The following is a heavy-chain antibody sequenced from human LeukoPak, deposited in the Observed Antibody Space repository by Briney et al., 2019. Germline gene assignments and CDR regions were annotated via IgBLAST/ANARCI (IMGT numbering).Heavy chain of an antibody. CDR3: ARESVHPTYYYYYYGTDV. CDR1: GGSISSGDYY. CDR2: IYYSGST. D-gene: IGHD1-1*01. Sequence: SQTLSLTCTVSGGSISSGDYYWSWIRQPPGKGLEWIGYIYYSGSTYYNPSLKSRVTISVDTSKNQFSLKLSSVTAADTAVYYCARESVHPTYYYYYYGTDVWGQGTTVTVSS. J-gene: IGHJ6*02. V-gene: IGHV4-30-4*01.